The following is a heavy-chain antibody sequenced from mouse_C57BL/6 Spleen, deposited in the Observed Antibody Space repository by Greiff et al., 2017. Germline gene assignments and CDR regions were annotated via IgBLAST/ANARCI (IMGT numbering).Heavy chain of an antibody. V-gene: IGHV2-6-1*01. J-gene: IGHJ4*01. CDR3: ARHGITTVVARDYYAMDY. CDR1: GFSLTSYG. Sequence: QVQLKESGPGLVAPSPSLSITCTVSGFSLTSYGVHWVRQPPGKGLEWLVVIWSDGSTTYNSALKSRQSISKDNSKSQVFLKMNSLQTDDTAMYYGARHGITTVVARDYYAMDYWGQGTSATVSS. D-gene: IGHD1-1*01. CDR2: IWSDGST.